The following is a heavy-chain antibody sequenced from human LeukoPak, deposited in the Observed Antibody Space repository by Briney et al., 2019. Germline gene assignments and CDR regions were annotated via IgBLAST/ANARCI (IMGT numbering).Heavy chain of an antibody. D-gene: IGHD3-10*01. J-gene: IGHJ6*03. Sequence: SVKVSCKASGVTFNDYALNWVRQAPGQRLEWMGVFIPILGTANSTQKFQDRVTITADISTNTAYMELSSLRSEDTAVYYCARGPSMVGPHYYHYMDVWGKGTTVTVSS. CDR2: FIPILGTA. CDR3: ARGPSMVGPHYYHYMDV. CDR1: GVTFNDYA. V-gene: IGHV1-69*10.